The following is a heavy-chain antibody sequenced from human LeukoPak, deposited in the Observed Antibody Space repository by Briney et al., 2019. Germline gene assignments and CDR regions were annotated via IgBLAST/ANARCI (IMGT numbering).Heavy chain of an antibody. D-gene: IGHD1-26*01. V-gene: IGHV4-59*02. CDR2: TYHTGST. CDR3: ARDRGSTGYYYLDS. CDR1: GDPVTEYY. J-gene: IGHJ4*02. Sequence: PSETLSLTCSVSGDPVTEYYWSWIRQPPGKGLEWIGYTYHTGSTNYSPSLKSRVTMSVDASRNQFSLKLVSVTAADTAVYYCARDRGSTGYYYLDSWGQGILVTVSS.